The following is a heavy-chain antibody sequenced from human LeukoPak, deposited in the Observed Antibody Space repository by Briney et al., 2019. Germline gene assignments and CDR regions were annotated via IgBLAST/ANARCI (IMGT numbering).Heavy chain of an antibody. J-gene: IGHJ3*02. CDR1: GGSFSGYY. Sequence: SETLSLTCAVYGGSFSGYYWSWIRQPPGKGLEWTGEINHSGSTNYNPSLKSGVTISVDTSKNQFSQKLSSVTAADTAVYYCARVKRYTHAFDIWGQGTMVTVSS. CDR3: ARVKRYTHAFDI. D-gene: IGHD2-2*02. CDR2: INHSGST. V-gene: IGHV4-34*01.